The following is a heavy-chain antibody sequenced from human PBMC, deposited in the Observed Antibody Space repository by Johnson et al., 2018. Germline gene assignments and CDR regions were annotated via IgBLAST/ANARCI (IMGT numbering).Heavy chain of an antibody. V-gene: IGHV3-30-3*01. CDR1: GFTFSSYA. D-gene: IGHD6-13*01. CDR3: ARDIALGVAAAGWI. Sequence: VQLVESGGGVVQPGRSLRLSCAASGFTFSSYAMHWVRQAPGKGLEWVAVISYDGSNKYYADSVKGRFTISRDNSKNTLYLQMNSLRAEDTAVYYCARDIALGVAAAGWIWGQGTMVTVSS. J-gene: IGHJ3*02. CDR2: ISYDGSNK.